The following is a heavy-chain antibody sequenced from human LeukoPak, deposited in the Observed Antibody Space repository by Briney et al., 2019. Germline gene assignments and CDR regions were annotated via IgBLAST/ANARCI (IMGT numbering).Heavy chain of an antibody. CDR3: ARQNDFRLDY. V-gene: IGHV5-51*01. D-gene: IGHD3-3*01. J-gene: IGHJ4*02. Sequence: GGSLRLSCKGSGYTFSSYWIGWVRQMPGKGLEWMGIIYPGDSDTIYSPSLQGQVTISVDTSIGTAYLQWSSLKASDTAIYYCARQNDFRLDYWGQGTLVTVSS. CDR1: GYTFSSYW. CDR2: IYPGDSDT.